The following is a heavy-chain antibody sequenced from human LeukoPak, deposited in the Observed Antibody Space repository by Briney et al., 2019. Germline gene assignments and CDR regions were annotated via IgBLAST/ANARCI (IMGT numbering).Heavy chain of an antibody. CDR1: GFTFSTFG. D-gene: IGHD3-22*01. V-gene: IGHV3-30*03. Sequence: GGSLRLSCAASGFTFSTFGMHWVRQAPGKGLEWVAVISYDGSNKYYADSVKGRFTISRDNSKNTLYLQMNSLRAEDTAVYYCAREKPTYYYDSSGPMGYYYYYYGMDVWGQGTTVTVSS. CDR2: ISYDGSNK. CDR3: AREKPTYYYDSSGPMGYYYYYYGMDV. J-gene: IGHJ6*02.